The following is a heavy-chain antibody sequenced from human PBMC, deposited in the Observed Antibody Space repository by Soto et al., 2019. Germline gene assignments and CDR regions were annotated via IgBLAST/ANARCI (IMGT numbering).Heavy chain of an antibody. CDR1: GFTLSDHY. V-gene: IGHV3-72*01. CDR2: SRDKAQGYST. CDR3: GRGGYRHYSAYYYYALDV. J-gene: IGHJ6*02. Sequence: PGGSLRLSCAASGFTLSDHYIDWVRQAPGKGLEWVGRSRDKAQGYSTAYAASVKGRFTTSRDESKNSLYLQLNSLNTEDTAVYYCGRGGYRHYSAYYYYALDVWGQGTTVTVSS. D-gene: IGHD4-4*01.